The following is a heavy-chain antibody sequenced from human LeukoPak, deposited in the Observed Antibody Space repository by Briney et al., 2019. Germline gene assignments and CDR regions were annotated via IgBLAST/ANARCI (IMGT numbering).Heavy chain of an antibody. V-gene: IGHV1-69*05. CDR3: ATPLDLDYGGNTPSYYYYMDV. D-gene: IGHD4-23*01. Sequence: VASVKVSCKASGGTFSSYAISWVRQAPEQGLEWMGGIIPIFGTANYAQKFQDRVTITTDESTSTAYMELSSLRSEDTAVYYCATPLDLDYGGNTPSYYYYMDVWGKGTTVTVSS. CDR2: IIPIFGTA. J-gene: IGHJ6*03. CDR1: GGTFSSYA.